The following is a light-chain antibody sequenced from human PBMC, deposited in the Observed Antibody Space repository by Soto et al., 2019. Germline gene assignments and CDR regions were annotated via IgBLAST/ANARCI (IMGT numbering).Light chain of an antibody. CDR1: QSISTY. CDR2: SAS. V-gene: IGKV1-39*01. CDR3: QQSYSAPRT. J-gene: IGKJ1*01. Sequence: DIQMTQSPSSLSASIGDRVTITCLASQSISTYLHWYQQKPGKAPKLLIYSASSLQSGVPSRFSGSGSGTDFTLTISSLQPEDFATYYCQQSYSAPRTFGQGTKVDI.